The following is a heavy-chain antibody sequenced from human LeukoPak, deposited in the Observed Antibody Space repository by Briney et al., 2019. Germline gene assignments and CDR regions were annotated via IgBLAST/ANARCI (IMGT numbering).Heavy chain of an antibody. CDR2: IYYSGST. D-gene: IGHD3-22*01. J-gene: IGHJ3*02. CDR3: ARHGVSSYYYDSTAFDI. Sequence: KPSETLSLTCTVSGGSISSYYWSWIRQPPGKGLEWIGYIYYSGSTNYNPSLKSRVTISVDTSKNQFSLKLSSVTAADTAVYYCARHGVSSYYYDSTAFDIWGQGTMLTVSS. V-gene: IGHV4-59*08. CDR1: GGSISSYY.